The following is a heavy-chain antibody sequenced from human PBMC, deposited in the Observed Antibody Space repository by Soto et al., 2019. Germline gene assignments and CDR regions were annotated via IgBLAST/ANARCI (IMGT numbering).Heavy chain of an antibody. CDR1: GVTISGYY. CDR3: ARRKRFSEWLDP. CDR2: IYSSGNT. Sequence: KTSETLSLTCSVSGVTISGYYWTWIRQPAGKGLEWIGRIYSSGNTKYNPSLQSRVTMSLDTSNNQFSLRLTSVTAAETAVYYCARRKRFSEWLDPWGQGTLVTVSS. V-gene: IGHV4-4*07. J-gene: IGHJ5*02. D-gene: IGHD3-3*01.